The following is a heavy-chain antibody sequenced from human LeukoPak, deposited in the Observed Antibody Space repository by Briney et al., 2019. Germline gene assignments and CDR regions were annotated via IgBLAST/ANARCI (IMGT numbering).Heavy chain of an antibody. CDR2: IYYSGST. CDR1: GGSISGGGYY. J-gene: IGHJ5*02. CDR3: ARGAPGVADWFDP. V-gene: IGHV4-31*03. Sequence: SETLSLTCTVSGGSISGGGYYWSWIRQHPGKGLEWIGYIYYSGSTYYYPSLNSRLIISVDTSKNQFSLKLSSVTAADTAVYYCARGAPGVADWFDPWGQGTLVTVSS. D-gene: IGHD6-19*01.